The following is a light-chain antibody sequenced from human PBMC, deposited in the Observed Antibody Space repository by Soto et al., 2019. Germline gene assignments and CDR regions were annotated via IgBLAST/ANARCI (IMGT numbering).Light chain of an antibody. CDR3: QSYDSSLSGSSV. V-gene: IGLV2-14*01. J-gene: IGLJ1*01. Sequence: QSALTQPASVSGSPGQSITISCTGTSTDIGDYNYVSWYQHHPGKAPKLMIYEVTNRPSGVSNRFSGSRSGTSASLAITGLQAEDDGDYYCQSYDSSLSGSSVFGTGTKVTVL. CDR2: EVT. CDR1: STDIGDYNY.